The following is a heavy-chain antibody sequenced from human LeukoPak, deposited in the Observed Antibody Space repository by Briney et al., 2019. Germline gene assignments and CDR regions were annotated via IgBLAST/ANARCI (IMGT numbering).Heavy chain of an antibody. CDR3: ARNAPEGLDY. V-gene: IGHV4-61*02. Sequence: SETLSLTCTVSGGSITSGTNYWTWIRQPGGRGLEWIGRIYNRGGTDYNPSLKSRITISLDTSKNQFSLKLNSMTAADTAVYYCARNAPEGLDYWGQGTLVTVSS. D-gene: IGHD2-2*01. J-gene: IGHJ4*02. CDR2: IYNRGGT. CDR1: GGSITSGTNY.